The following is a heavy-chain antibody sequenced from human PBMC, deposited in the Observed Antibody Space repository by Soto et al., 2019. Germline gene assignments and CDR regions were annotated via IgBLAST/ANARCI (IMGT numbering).Heavy chain of an antibody. CDR3: ARVYPSDTRYGYVGNNWFDP. D-gene: IGHD5-18*01. V-gene: IGHV1-46*03. J-gene: IGHJ5*02. CDR2: INPSGGST. Sequence: QVQLVQSGAEVKKPGASVKVSCKASGYTFTSYYMHWVRQAPGQGLEWMGIINPSGGSTSYAQKLQGRVTMTRDTCTSTVYMELSSLRSEDTAVYYCARVYPSDTRYGYVGNNWFDPWGQGTLVTVSS. CDR1: GYTFTSYY.